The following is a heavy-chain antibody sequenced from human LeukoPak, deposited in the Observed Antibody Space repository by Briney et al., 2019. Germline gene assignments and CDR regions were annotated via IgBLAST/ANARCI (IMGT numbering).Heavy chain of an antibody. Sequence: PSQTLSLTCAVSGASLSSGESYWGWIRQPPGKGLEWIGYIHHRGRPYQNPSLKNRVTMSIDTSKNQFSLELTSVTPAGTAVYYCARGPSKRSLIYIIYYYYGMDVWGQGTTVTVSS. V-gene: IGHV4-30-4*01. D-gene: IGHD3-10*01. CDR1: GASLSSGESY. CDR2: IHHRGRP. J-gene: IGHJ6*02. CDR3: ARGPSKRSLIYIIYYYYGMDV.